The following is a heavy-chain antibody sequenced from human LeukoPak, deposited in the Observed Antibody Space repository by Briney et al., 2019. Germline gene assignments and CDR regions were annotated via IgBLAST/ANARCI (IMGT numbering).Heavy chain of an antibody. J-gene: IGHJ5*02. V-gene: IGHV1-2*02. Sequence: ASVKVSCKASGYTFTGYYMHWVRQAPGQGLEWMGWINPNGGGTNYAQKFQGRVTMTRDTSISTAYMELSRLRSDDTAVYYCARDRVNYDILTGYYRRWFDPWGQGTLVTVSS. CDR1: GYTFTGYY. D-gene: IGHD3-9*01. CDR2: INPNGGGT. CDR3: ARDRVNYDILTGYYRRWFDP.